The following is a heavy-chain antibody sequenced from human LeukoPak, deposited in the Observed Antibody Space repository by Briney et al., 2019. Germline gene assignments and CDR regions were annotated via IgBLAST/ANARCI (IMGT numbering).Heavy chain of an antibody. CDR3: AKGPSYYYDSSGYYYA. CDR1: GFTFSSYA. D-gene: IGHD3-22*01. V-gene: IGHV3-30*04. J-gene: IGHJ5*02. Sequence: SGGSLRLSCAASGFTFSSYAMHWVRQAPGKGLEWVAVISYDGSNKYYADSVKGRFTISRDNSKNTLYLQMNSLRAEDTAVYYCAKGPSYYYDSSGYYYAWGQGTLVTVSS. CDR2: ISYDGSNK.